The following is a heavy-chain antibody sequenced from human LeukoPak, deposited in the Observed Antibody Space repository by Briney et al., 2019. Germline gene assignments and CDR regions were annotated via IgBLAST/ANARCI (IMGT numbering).Heavy chain of an antibody. Sequence: SVKVSCKASGGTFSSYAIGWVRQAPGQGLEWMGGIIPIFGTANYAQKFQGRVTITADESTSTAYMELSSLRSEDTAVYYCAREDCSGGSCYPYQYYWYFDLWGRGTLVTVSS. D-gene: IGHD2-15*01. J-gene: IGHJ2*01. CDR2: IIPIFGTA. CDR1: GGTFSSYA. V-gene: IGHV1-69*13. CDR3: AREDCSGGSCYPYQYYWYFDL.